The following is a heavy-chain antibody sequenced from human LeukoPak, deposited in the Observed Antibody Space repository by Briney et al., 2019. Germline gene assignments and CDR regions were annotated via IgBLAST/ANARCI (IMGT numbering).Heavy chain of an antibody. Sequence: GASVKVSCKASGYTFTSYGINWVQQAPGQGLEWMGWSSAYNTNRRYAHKNPCIISMTTDSSTSTAYMEVRSMRSVDTAVYSRAREVGRGFDYWGQGTLVSVSS. V-gene: IGHV1-18*01. CDR1: GYTFTSYG. CDR3: AREVGRGFDY. D-gene: IGHD1-26*01. CDR2: SSAYNTNR. J-gene: IGHJ4*02.